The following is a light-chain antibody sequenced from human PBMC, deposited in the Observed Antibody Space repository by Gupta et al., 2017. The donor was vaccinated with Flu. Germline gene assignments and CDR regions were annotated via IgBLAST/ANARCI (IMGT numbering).Light chain of an antibody. J-gene: IGKJ2*01. CDR2: AAS. CDR3: QQYYSYST. CDR1: EGISSY. Sequence: AIRMTQSPSSFSASTGDRVTITCRAGEGISSYLAWYQQKPGKAPNLLIYAASTGQTGVPPRYSGSGYGKEFTLTINYRQYEDFAKYYGQQYYSYSTFGQGTKLDIK. V-gene: IGKV1-8*01.